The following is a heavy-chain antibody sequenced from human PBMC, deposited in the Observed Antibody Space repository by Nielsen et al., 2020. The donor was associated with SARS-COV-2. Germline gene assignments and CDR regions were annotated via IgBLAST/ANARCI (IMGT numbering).Heavy chain of an antibody. D-gene: IGHD6-6*01. Sequence: GGSLRLSCAASGFTFSSYSMNWVRQAPGKGLEWVSYISSSSSAIYYADSVKGRFTISRDNSKNTLYLQMNSLRAEDTAVYYCARVGRPNLDRMAIPYYYYYMDVWGKGTTVTVSS. V-gene: IGHV3-48*01. CDR3: ARVGRPNLDRMAIPYYYYYMDV. J-gene: IGHJ6*03. CDR1: GFTFSSYS. CDR2: ISSSSSAI.